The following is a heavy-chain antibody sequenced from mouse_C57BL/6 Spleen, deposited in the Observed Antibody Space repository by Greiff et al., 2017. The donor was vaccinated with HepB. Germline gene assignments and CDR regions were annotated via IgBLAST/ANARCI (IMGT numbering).Heavy chain of an antibody. J-gene: IGHJ2*01. CDR1: GYSFTGYY. V-gene: IGHV1-42*01. CDR2: INPSTGGT. CDR3: ARETYYSNLYYFDY. Sequence: VQLQQSGPELVKPGASVKISCKASGYSFTGYYMNWVKQSPEKSLEWIGEINPSTGGTTYNQKFKAKATLTVDKSSSKAYMQLKSLTSEDSAVYYCARETYYSNLYYFDYWGQGTTLTVSS. D-gene: IGHD2-5*01.